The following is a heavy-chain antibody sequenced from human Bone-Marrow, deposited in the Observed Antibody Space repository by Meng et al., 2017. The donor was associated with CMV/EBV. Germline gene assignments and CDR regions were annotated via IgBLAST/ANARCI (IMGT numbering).Heavy chain of an antibody. J-gene: IGHJ4*02. CDR1: GGSFSGYY. CDR3: ARDLVPSRRVVVLDY. D-gene: IGHD2-15*01. V-gene: IGHV4-34*01. CDR2: INHSGST. Sequence: SETLSLTCAVYGGSFSGYYWSWIRQPPGKGLEWIGEINHSGSTNYNPSLKSRVTISVDTSKNQFSLKLSSVTAADTAVYYCARDLVPSRRVVVLDYWGQGTLVTVSS.